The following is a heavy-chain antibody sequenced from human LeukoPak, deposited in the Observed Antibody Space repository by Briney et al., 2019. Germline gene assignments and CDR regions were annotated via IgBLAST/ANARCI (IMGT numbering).Heavy chain of an antibody. J-gene: IGHJ1*01. CDR1: GFTVSNNY. V-gene: IGHV3-53*01. CDR3: AKKVVVGATSPYSDFQD. Sequence: GGSLRLSCAASGFTVSNNYMSWVRQAPGKGLEWVSVLYIDGNTYYADSVKGRFSISRDNSKNTLYLQMNSLRAEDTALYYCAKKVVVGATSPYSDFQDWGQGTLVTVSS. D-gene: IGHD1-26*01. CDR2: LYIDGNT.